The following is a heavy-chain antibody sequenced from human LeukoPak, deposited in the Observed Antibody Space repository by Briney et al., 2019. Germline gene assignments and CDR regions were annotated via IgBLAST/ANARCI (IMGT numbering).Heavy chain of an antibody. CDR1: GNSISNTYY. D-gene: IGHD6-19*01. J-gene: IGHJ4*02. Sequence: SETLSLTCAVSGNSISNTYYWGWIRQPPGKGLEWIGTIYYSGSTYYSPSLKSRVTISVGTSKNQFSLKLSSVTAADTAMYYCARFRSGSSGWYVGHWGQGTLVTVSS. CDR3: ARFRSGSSGWYVGH. V-gene: IGHV4-38-2*01. CDR2: IYYSGST.